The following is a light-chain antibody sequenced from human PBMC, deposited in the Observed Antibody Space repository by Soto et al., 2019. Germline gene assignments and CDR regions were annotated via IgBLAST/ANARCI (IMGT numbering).Light chain of an antibody. Sequence: QAVVSQPPSASGTPGQRVTISCSGSSSNIGRNYVYWYQQFPGTAPKLLIFKNDQRPSGVPYRFSGSKSGTSASLAISGLRSEDEDDYYCATWDASLSGGVFGGGTKLTVL. CDR1: SSNIGRNY. CDR2: KND. CDR3: ATWDASLSGGV. J-gene: IGLJ3*02. V-gene: IGLV1-47*01.